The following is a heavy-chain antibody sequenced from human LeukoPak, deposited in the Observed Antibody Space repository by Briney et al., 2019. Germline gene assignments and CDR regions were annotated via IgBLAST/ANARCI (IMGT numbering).Heavy chain of an antibody. V-gene: IGHV3-48*03. CDR2: ISGSGSTI. CDR1: GFTFSSYE. J-gene: IGHJ4*02. CDR3: ARVGSLRYFDRSYYFDY. Sequence: GGSLRLSCAASGFTFSSYEMNWVRQAPGKGLEWVSYISGSGSTIYYADSVKGRFTISRDNAKNSLYLQMNSLRAEDTAVYYCARVGSLRYFDRSYYFDYWGQGTLVTVSS. D-gene: IGHD3-9*01.